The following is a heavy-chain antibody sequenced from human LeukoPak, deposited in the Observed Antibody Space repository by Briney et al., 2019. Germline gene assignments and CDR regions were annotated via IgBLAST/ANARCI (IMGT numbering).Heavy chain of an antibody. J-gene: IGHJ4*02. Sequence: SETLSLTCVVSGHSISSGSYWDWIRQPPGKGLEWIGTIYHTESTYYNPSLKSRVTISVDTSKNQFSLKLSSVTAADTAVYYCAKRGLGGGSDDFWGQGTLVTVSS. CDR3: AKRGLGGGSDDF. V-gene: IGHV4-38-2*01. CDR1: GHSISSGSY. D-gene: IGHD3-16*01. CDR2: IYHTEST.